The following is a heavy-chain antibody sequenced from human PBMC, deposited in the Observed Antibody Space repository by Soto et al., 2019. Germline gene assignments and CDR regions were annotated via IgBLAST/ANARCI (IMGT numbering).Heavy chain of an antibody. CDR1: GYSLTSDC. J-gene: IGHJ4*02. CDR3: ARGVLSDSGTCY. CDR2: IYPGDSDT. D-gene: IGHD2-15*01. V-gene: IGHV5-51*01. Sequence: GEYLKISCKGSGYSLTSDCIGWLRQMPGKGLQWMGIIYPGDSDTRYSPSFQGQVTISADKSISTAYLQWSSLKASETAMYYCARGVLSDSGTCYWGRGILVTVS.